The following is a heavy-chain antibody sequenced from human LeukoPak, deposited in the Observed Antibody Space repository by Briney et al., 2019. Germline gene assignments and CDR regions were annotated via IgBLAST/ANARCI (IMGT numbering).Heavy chain of an antibody. CDR1: GGSISSSSYY. J-gene: IGHJ2*01. CDR3: ATSFRRDGYNRWYFDL. V-gene: IGHV4-39*07. D-gene: IGHD5-24*01. CDR2: IYYSGST. Sequence: PSETLSLTCTVSGGSISSSSYYWGWIRQPPGKGLEWIGSIYYSGSTYYNPSLKSRVTISVDTSKNQFSLKRSSVTAAATHLYYCATSFRRDGYNRWYFDLWGRGTLVTVSS.